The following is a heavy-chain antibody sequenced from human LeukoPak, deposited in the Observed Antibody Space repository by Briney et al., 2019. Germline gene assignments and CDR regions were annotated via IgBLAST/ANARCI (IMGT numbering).Heavy chain of an antibody. D-gene: IGHD3-3*01. J-gene: IGHJ5*02. V-gene: IGHV4-4*07. CDR2: IYTSGST. CDR3: ARVAKNYDFWSGYYGALGWFDP. Sequence: SETLSLTCAVSGGSINSYYWSWIRQPAGQGLEWIGRIYTSGSTNYNPSLKSRVTMSVDTSKNQFSLKLSSVTAADTAVYYCARVAKNYDFWSGYYGALGWFDPWGQGTLVTVSS. CDR1: GGSINSYY.